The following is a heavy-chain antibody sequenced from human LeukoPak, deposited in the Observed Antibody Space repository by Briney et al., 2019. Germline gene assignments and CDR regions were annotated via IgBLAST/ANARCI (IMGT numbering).Heavy chain of an antibody. CDR3: ARNGPTAAGAFDI. CDR2: IFHSGGT. V-gene: IGHV4-39*07. CDR1: GGSISSGGYY. Sequence: SETLSLTCTVSGGSISSGGYYWSWIRQHPGKGLEWIGEIFHSGGTNYNPSLKSRVTISIDTSKNQLSLKLTSVAAADTAVYYCARNGPTAAGAFDIWGQGTTVIVSS. J-gene: IGHJ3*02. D-gene: IGHD6-13*01.